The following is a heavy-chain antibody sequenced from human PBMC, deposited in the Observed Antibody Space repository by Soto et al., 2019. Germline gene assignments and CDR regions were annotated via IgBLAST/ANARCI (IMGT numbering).Heavy chain of an antibody. V-gene: IGHV3-30-3*01. CDR1: GFTFSIYV. D-gene: IGHD6-6*01. J-gene: IGHJ4*02. CDR2: ISFDGSNK. Sequence: QVQLVESGGGVVQPGRSLRLSCAASGFTFSIYVMHWVRQAPGKGLEWVAVISFDGSNKYYADSVKGRFTISRDNSKNTLYLQMNSLRAEDTAVYYCARERYSSSSFLFENWGQGTLVTVSS. CDR3: ARERYSSSSFLFEN.